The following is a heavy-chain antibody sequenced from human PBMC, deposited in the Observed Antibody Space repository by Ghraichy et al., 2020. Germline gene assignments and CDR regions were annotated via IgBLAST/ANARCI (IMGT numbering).Heavy chain of an antibody. Sequence: GGSLRLSCVGSGFTFSSYNMNWVRQSPGKGLEWVSYITSSSSSIFYADSVKGRFTISRDNAKNSFSLQMNSLRDEDTAVYYCARASTVVRFYYCAGMDVWGQGTTVTVSS. CDR3: ARASTVVRFYYCAGMDV. CDR1: GFTFSSYN. D-gene: IGHD4-23*01. CDR2: ITSSSSSI. V-gene: IGHV3-48*02. J-gene: IGHJ6*02.